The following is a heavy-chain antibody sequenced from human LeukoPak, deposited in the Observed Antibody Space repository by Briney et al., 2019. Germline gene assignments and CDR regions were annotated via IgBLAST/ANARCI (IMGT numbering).Heavy chain of an antibody. Sequence: GGSPRLSCAASGFTFRNYEMNWVRQAPGKGLEWVSYISSSGTTTYYADSVKGRFTISRDNARNSLYLQMNTLRAGDTAVYYCARVGSGWGLDYWGQGTLVTVSS. V-gene: IGHV3-48*03. D-gene: IGHD6-19*01. CDR3: ARVGSGWGLDY. J-gene: IGHJ4*02. CDR2: ISSSGTTT. CDR1: GFTFRNYE.